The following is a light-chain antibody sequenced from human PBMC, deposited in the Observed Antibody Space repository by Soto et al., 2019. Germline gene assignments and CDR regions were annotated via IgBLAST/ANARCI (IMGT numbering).Light chain of an antibody. J-gene: IGKJ1*01. Sequence: EIVLTQSPVTLSVSPGERATLSWTASQRIGSNLAWYQQKPGQAPRLLIYGASTRATGIPDTFSGTGSATAFTLTISSLQSDDVAVYYCQQYYDWPQTFGQGTKVDIK. CDR3: QQYYDWPQT. V-gene: IGKV3-15*01. CDR1: QRIGSN. CDR2: GAS.